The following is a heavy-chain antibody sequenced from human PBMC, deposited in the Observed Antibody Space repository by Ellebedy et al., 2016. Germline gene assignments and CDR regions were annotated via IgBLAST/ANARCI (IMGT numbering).Heavy chain of an antibody. CDR2: IYYSGST. V-gene: IGHV4-59*12. D-gene: IGHD2-15*01. Sequence: SETLSLTXTVSGGSISSYYWSWIRQPPGKGLEWIGYIYYSGSTNYNPSLKSRVTISVDTSKNQFSLKLSSVTAADTAVYYCAREGGPGSMDVWGQGTTVTVSS. CDR3: AREGGPGSMDV. J-gene: IGHJ6*02. CDR1: GGSISSYY.